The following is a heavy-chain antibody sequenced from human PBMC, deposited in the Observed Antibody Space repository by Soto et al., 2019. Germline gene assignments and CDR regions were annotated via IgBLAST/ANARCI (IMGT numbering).Heavy chain of an antibody. D-gene: IGHD3-22*01. J-gene: IGHJ6*02. Sequence: QVQLVQSGAEVKKPGASVKVSCKASGYTFTSYDINWVRQATGQGLEWMGWMNPNSGNTGYAQKFQGRVTMTRNTSINTAYMELSSLRSEDTAVYYCARISRVVISPSYYYGMDVWGQGTTVTVSS. CDR3: ARISRVVISPSYYYGMDV. CDR1: GYTFTSYD. CDR2: MNPNSGNT. V-gene: IGHV1-8*01.